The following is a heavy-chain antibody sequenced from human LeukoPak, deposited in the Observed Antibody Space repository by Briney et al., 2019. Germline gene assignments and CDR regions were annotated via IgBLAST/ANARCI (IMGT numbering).Heavy chain of an antibody. CDR2: INHSGNT. CDR3: ARPGVGSGRYGAFDI. V-gene: IGHV4-34*01. CDR1: GGSFNEYS. D-gene: IGHD5-18*01. Sequence: NTSETLSLTCAVYGGSFNEYSWNWIRQSPGKGLEWIGEINHSGNTNYNPSLESRVTMSVDTSKNQFSLKLRSVTAAGTAVYYCARPGVGSGRYGAFDIWGQGTLVIVSS. J-gene: IGHJ3*02.